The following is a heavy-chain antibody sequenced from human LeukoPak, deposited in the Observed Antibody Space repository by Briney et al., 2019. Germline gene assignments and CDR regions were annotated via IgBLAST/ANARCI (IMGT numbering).Heavy chain of an antibody. CDR1: GGTFSSYA. J-gene: IGHJ5*02. V-gene: IGHV1-69*04. D-gene: IGHD6-19*01. Sequence: ASVKASCKASGGTFSSYAISWVRQAPGQGLEWMGRIIPILGIANYAQKFQGRVTITADKSTSTAYMELSSLRFEDTAVYYCASVLSGIAVAGSFDPWGQGTLVTVSS. CDR3: ASVLSGIAVAGSFDP. CDR2: IIPILGIA.